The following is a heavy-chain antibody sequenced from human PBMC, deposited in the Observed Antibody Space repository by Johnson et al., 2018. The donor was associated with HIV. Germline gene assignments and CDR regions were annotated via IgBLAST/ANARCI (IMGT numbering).Heavy chain of an antibody. D-gene: IGHD7-27*01. J-gene: IGHJ3*01. Sequence: VQVVESGGGLVQPGGSLRLSCAASGFTFSNYWMSWVRQAPGKGLEWVANIKQDGSEKYYVDSVKGRFTISRDNAKNSLYLQMNSLGVEDTAVYYCAREGGHWGRPDAFELWGQGTMVTVSS. CDR3: AREGGHWGRPDAFEL. CDR1: GFTFSNYW. CDR2: IKQDGSEK. V-gene: IGHV3-7*01.